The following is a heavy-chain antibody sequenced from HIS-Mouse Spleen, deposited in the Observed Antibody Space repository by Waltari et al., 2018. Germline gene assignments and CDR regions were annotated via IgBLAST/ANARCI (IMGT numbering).Heavy chain of an antibody. CDR3: ARVRTGDPSYWYFDL. V-gene: IGHV4-34*01. D-gene: IGHD7-27*01. Sequence: QVQLQQWGAGLLKPSETLSLTCAVYGGSFSGYYWAWIRSPPGKGLGWIGEIKHSGSTNYNPSLKSRVTISVDTSKNQFSLKLSSVTAADTAVYYCARVRTGDPSYWYFDLWGRGTLVTVSS. J-gene: IGHJ2*01. CDR2: IKHSGST. CDR1: GGSFSGYY.